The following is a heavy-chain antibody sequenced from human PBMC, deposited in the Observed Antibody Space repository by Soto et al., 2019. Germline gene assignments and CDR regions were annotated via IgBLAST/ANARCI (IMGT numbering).Heavy chain of an antibody. CDR1: GFTFSSYS. CDR2: ISSSSSTI. CDR3: ARDASNYDILTGYYYYFDY. Sequence: PGGSLRLSCAASGFTFSSYSMNWVRQAPGKGLEWVSYISSSSSTIYYADSVKGRFTISRDNAKNSLYLQMNSLRDEDTAVYYCARDASNYDILTGYYYYFDYWGQGTLVTVSS. J-gene: IGHJ4*02. D-gene: IGHD3-9*01. V-gene: IGHV3-48*02.